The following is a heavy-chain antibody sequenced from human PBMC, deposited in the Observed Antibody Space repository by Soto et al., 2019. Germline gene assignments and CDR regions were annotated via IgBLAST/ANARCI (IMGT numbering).Heavy chain of an antibody. Sequence: SETLSLTCTVSGGSISSYYWSWIRQPPGKGLEWIGYIFSSGTTYYNPSLKSRLTMSLDTSQNQFSLKLNSVTAADTAVYFCSRVPSPFDFYYAMDVWGKGT. CDR3: SRVPSPFDFYYAMDV. D-gene: IGHD3-16*01. J-gene: IGHJ6*03. CDR2: IFSSGTT. V-gene: IGHV4-59*08. CDR1: GGSISSYY.